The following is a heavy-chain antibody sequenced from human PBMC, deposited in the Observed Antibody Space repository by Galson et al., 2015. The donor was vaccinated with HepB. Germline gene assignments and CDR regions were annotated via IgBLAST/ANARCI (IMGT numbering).Heavy chain of an antibody. D-gene: IGHD2-2*01. CDR1: GLTFRSYA. J-gene: IGHJ4*02. CDR3: ARNLEAPLLFTPEAPGWDY. Sequence: SLRLSCAASGLTFRSYAMHWVRQAPGKGLEWVAVISYDGSNKYYADSVKGRFTISRDNSKNTLYLQMNSLRAEDTAVYYCARNLEAPLLFTPEAPGWDYWGQGTLVTVPS. CDR2: ISYDGSNK. V-gene: IGHV3-30-3*01.